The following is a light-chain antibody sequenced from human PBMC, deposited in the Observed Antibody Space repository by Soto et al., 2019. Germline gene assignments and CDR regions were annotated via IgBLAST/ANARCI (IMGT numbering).Light chain of an antibody. J-gene: IGKJ1*01. Sequence: DIQMTQSPSTLSASVGDRVTITCRASQSISSWLVWYQQKPGKAPKLLIFDASSLESGVPSRFSGSGSGTEFTLTISSLQPDDFATYYCQQYNRYSPWTFGQGTKVEIK. CDR2: DAS. CDR1: QSISSW. V-gene: IGKV1-5*01. CDR3: QQYNRYSPWT.